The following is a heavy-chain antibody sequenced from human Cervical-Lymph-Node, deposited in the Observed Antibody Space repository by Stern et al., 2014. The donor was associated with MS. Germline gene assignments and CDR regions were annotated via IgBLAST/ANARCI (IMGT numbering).Heavy chain of an antibody. Sequence: EVQLVESGGYLVQPGRSLRLSCAASGFTFDDYAMHWVRQAPGKGLEWVSGIGWNSGTIAYADSVKGRFSISRDDAKNSLYLQMNSLRVEDTALYYCVKGDCSTTSCTTYFDYWGQGTLVTVSS. CDR1: GFTFDDYA. J-gene: IGHJ4*02. V-gene: IGHV3-9*01. D-gene: IGHD2-2*01. CDR3: VKGDCSTTSCTTYFDY. CDR2: IGWNSGTI.